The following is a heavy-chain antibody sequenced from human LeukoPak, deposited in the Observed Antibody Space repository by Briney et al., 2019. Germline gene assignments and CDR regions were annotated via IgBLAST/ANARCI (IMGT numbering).Heavy chain of an antibody. CDR2: IYHSGST. CDR3: ARQPNSYYDFWSGYYTATSDAFDI. Sequence: SETLSLTCAVSGYSISSGYHWGWIRQPPGKGLEWIGNIYHSGSTYYNPSLKSRVTISVDTSKNQFSLKLSSVTAADTAVYYCARQPNSYYDFWSGYYTATSDAFDIWGQGTMVTVSS. CDR1: GYSISSGYH. D-gene: IGHD3-3*01. J-gene: IGHJ3*02. V-gene: IGHV4-38-2*01.